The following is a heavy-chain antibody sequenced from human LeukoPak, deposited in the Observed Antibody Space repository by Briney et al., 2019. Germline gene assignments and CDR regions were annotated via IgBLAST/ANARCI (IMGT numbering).Heavy chain of an antibody. J-gene: IGHJ4*02. Sequence: PGGSLRLSCAASGFTFSDEYMGWIRQVPGKGLEWVSYISNSGSYTNYADSVKGRFTISRDNAKNSLYLQMNSLRAEDTAVYYCARRSPNYYFDYWGQGTPVTVSS. V-gene: IGHV3-11*03. CDR2: ISNSGSYT. CDR3: ARRSPNYYFDY. CDR1: GFTFSDEY.